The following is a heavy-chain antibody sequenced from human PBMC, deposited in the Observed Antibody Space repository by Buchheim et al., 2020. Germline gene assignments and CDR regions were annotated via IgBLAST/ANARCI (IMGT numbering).Heavy chain of an antibody. V-gene: IGHV3-74*01. CDR3: AREVRGHAYFDT. Sequence: EVQLVESGGGLIQPGGSLRLSCAASGFTFTTFWMHWVRQVPGKGLMWVSRFNPDGSDRSYAASVRGRFTISRDNAENTLYLQMNSLRVEDTGVYSCAREVRGHAYFDTWGQGT. CDR1: GFTFTTFW. CDR2: FNPDGSDR. J-gene: IGHJ4*02.